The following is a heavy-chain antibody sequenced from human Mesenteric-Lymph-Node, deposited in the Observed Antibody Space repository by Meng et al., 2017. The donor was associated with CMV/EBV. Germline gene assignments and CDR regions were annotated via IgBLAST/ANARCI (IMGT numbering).Heavy chain of an antibody. CDR2: INHSGST. CDR3: ARGSTMVRGSYGY. D-gene: IGHD3-10*01. V-gene: IGHV4-34*01. Sequence: CGVGGESCSGYNWTWVRQPPGKGLEWIGEINHSGSTNYNPSLKSRVTISVDTSKNQFSLKLSSVTAADTAVYYCARGSTMVRGSYGYWDQGTLVTVSS. J-gene: IGHJ4*02. CDR1: GESCSGYN.